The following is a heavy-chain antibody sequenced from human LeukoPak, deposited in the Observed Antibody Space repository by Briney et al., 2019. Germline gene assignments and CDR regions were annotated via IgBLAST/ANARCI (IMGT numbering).Heavy chain of an antibody. D-gene: IGHD6-19*01. CDR1: GGSFSGYY. V-gene: IGHV4-34*01. CDR2: INHSGST. Sequence: SETLSLTCAVYGGSFSGYYWSWIRQPPGKGLEWIGEINHSGSTNYNPSLKSRVTISVDTSKNQFSLNLSSVTAADTAVYYCARGHEWLLPGPYYFDYWGQGTLVTVSS. CDR3: ARGHEWLLPGPYYFDY. J-gene: IGHJ4*02.